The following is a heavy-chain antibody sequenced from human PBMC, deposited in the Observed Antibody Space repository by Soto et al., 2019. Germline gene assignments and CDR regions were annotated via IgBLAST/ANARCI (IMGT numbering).Heavy chain of an antibody. CDR3: ARGGGRGYNELDS. J-gene: IGHJ5*01. CDR2: INPNSGGT. D-gene: IGHD5-12*01. V-gene: IGHV1-2*02. CDR1: GYTFTAYY. Sequence: ASVKVSCKASGYTFTAYYMHWVRQAPGQGLEWMGWINPNSGGTYHAQNFQGRVTMTRDTSTTTAYMELASLRSDDTAVYYCARGGGRGYNELDSWGQGTLVTVSS.